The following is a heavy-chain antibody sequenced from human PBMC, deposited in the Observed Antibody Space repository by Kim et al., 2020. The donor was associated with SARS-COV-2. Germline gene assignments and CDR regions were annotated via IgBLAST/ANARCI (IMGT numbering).Heavy chain of an antibody. V-gene: IGHV4-59*08. CDR2: IYYSGST. J-gene: IGHJ4*02. D-gene: IGHD3-22*01. CDR1: GGSISSYY. CDR3: ASYGRGFYDSNGGFDY. Sequence: SETLSLTCTVSGGSISSYYWSWIRQPPGKGLEWIGYIYYSGSTNYNPSLKSRVTISVDTSKNQFSLKLSSVTAADTAVYYCASYGRGFYDSNGGFDYWGQGTLVTVSS.